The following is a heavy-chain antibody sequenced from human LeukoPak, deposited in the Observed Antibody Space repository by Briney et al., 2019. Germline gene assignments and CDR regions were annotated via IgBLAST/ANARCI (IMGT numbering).Heavy chain of an antibody. D-gene: IGHD3-10*01. CDR3: ASVRRGFGESSKYYSYYYMDV. CDR1: GGSFSGYY. V-gene: IGHV4-34*01. Sequence: NASETLSLTCAVYGGSFSGYYWSWIRQPPGKGLDWIGNVYYSGSTYYNPSLKSRVTISVDTSKNQFSPKLSAVTAADTAVYFCASVRRGFGESSKYYSYYYMDVWGNGTTVTISS. J-gene: IGHJ6*03. CDR2: VYYSGST.